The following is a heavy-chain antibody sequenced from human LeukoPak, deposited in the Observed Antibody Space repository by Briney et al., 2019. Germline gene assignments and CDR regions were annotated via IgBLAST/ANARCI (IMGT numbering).Heavy chain of an antibody. CDR3: ARGPDYYDSSGLARGYYFDY. CDR2: INHSGST. J-gene: IGHJ4*02. V-gene: IGHV4-34*01. CDR1: GGSFSGYY. Sequence: SETLSLTCAVYGGSFSGYYWSWIRQPPGKGLEWIGEINHSGSTNCNPSLKSRVTISVDTSKNQFSLKLSSVTAADTAVYYCARGPDYYDSSGLARGYYFDYWGQGTLVTVSS. D-gene: IGHD3-22*01.